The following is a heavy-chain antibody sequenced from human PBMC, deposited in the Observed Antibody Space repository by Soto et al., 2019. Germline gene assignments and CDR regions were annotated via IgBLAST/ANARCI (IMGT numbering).Heavy chain of an antibody. D-gene: IGHD6-19*01. CDR3: ACGPLSSGWYARFKKLDY. V-gene: IGHV1-18*01. CDR1: GYTFTTYD. J-gene: IGHJ4*02. CDR2: ISAYNGNT. Sequence: ASVKVSCKASGYTFTTYDISWVRQAPGQGLEWMGWISAYNGNTNYAQKLQGRVTMTTDTSTSTAYMELRSLRSDDTAVYYCACGPLSSGWYARFKKLDYWGQGTLVTVSS.